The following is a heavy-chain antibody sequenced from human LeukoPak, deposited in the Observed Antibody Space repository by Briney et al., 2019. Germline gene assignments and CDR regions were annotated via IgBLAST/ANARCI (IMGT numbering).Heavy chain of an antibody. CDR2: ISGNGGRT. CDR3: AKEQTSSGYFDY. V-gene: IGHV3-23*01. CDR1: GFTFNNYA. Sequence: GGSLRLSCAASGFTFNNYAMSWVRQAPGKGLEWVAAISGNGGRTHYTDSVKGRFTISRDNPKNTLYLLMNSLSAEDTALYYCAKEQTSSGYFDYWGQGTLVTVSS. D-gene: IGHD3-10*01. J-gene: IGHJ4*02.